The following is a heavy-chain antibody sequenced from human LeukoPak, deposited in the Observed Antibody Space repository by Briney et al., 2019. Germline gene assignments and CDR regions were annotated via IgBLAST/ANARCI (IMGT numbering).Heavy chain of an antibody. Sequence: GGSLRLVCAASAFTFSNAWMSWVRQAPRNGREWVGRIKSKTDGGTTDYAAPVKGRFSISRDDSKNTLYLQMNSLKTEDTAVYYCTTRKSNYGYWGQGTLVTVSS. J-gene: IGHJ4*02. CDR2: IKSKTDGGTT. D-gene: IGHD4-11*01. CDR3: TTRKSNYGY. CDR1: AFTFSNAW. V-gene: IGHV3-15*01.